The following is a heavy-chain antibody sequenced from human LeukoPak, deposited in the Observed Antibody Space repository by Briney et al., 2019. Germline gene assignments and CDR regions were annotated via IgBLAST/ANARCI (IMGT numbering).Heavy chain of an antibody. CDR1: GYTGLELS. Sequence: HGASVKVSRKLSGYTGLELSMNWVRQAPGKGLEWLGGFVPGDAETVYAQKFQGRVTMTEDTSTETAYMELNRLTSEDTAVYYCATHTIVGVVTYALPIWGRGTLVTVSS. D-gene: IGHD3-3*01. J-gene: IGHJ3*02. V-gene: IGHV1-24*01. CDR2: FVPGDAET. CDR3: ATHTIVGVVTYALPI.